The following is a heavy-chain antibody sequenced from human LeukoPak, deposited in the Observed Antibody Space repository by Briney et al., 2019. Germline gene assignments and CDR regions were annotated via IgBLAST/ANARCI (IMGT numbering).Heavy chain of an antibody. Sequence: GGSLRLSCAASGFTFSNAWMSWVRQAPGKGLEWVGRIKSKTDGGTTHYDAPVKGRFTISRADSKNTLYLQMNSLKTEDTAVYYCTTVLWFGELGYRYYFDYWGEGTLVSVSS. CDR2: IKSKTDGGTT. CDR3: TTVLWFGELGYRYYFDY. V-gene: IGHV3-15*01. D-gene: IGHD3-10*01. J-gene: IGHJ4*02. CDR1: GFTFSNAW.